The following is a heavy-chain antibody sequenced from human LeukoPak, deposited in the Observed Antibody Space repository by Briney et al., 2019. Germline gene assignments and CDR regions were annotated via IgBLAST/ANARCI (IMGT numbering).Heavy chain of an antibody. J-gene: IGHJ4*02. Sequence: SETLSLTCTVSGGSISSYYWSWIRQPPGKGLEWIGYIYYSGSTNYNPSLKSRVTISVDTSKNQFSLKLSSVTAADTAVYYCARQVHTAIIDYWGQGTQVTVSS. V-gene: IGHV4-59*08. CDR2: IYYSGST. CDR1: GGSISSYY. CDR3: ARQVHTAIIDY. D-gene: IGHD5-18*01.